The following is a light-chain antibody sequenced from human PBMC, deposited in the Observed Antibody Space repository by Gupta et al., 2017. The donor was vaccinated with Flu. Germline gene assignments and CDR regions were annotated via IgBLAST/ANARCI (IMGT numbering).Light chain of an antibody. CDR2: QAS. CDR1: HSGSAL. CDR3: QQYRKNGLT. Sequence: PSPRPPSEGDRVTIPGRASHSGSALLAWYQQKPGKAPKILIQQASNLESGVPSRVSGSGSGTEFTLTISSLKPDDVATYYCQQYRKNGLTFGEGTKVEIK. V-gene: IGKV1-5*03. J-gene: IGKJ4*01.